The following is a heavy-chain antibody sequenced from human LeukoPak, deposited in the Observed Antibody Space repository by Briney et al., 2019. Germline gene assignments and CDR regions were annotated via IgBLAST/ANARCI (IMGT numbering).Heavy chain of an antibody. J-gene: IGHJ6*02. Sequence: AGGSLRLSCTASGFTFSGYSMNWIRQAPGKGLEWVSSFGTRSTSIYHAGSVKGRFAISRDNAKNLLYLQMNSLRAEDTAVYYCERETGSGYGMDVWGQGTTVTVSS. V-gene: IGHV3-21*01. CDR2: FGTRSTSI. CDR1: GFTFSGYS. D-gene: IGHD3-10*01. CDR3: ERETGSGYGMDV.